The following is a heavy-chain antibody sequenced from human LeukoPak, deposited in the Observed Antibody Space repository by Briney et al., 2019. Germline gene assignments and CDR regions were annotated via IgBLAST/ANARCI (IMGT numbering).Heavy chain of an antibody. Sequence: SETLSLTCTVSGGSISSSSYYWGWLRQPPGKGLEWIGSIYYSGSTYYNPSLKSRVTISVDTSKNQFSLKLSSVTAADTAVYYCARGQQLFDPWGQGTLVTVSS. V-gene: IGHV4-39*01. D-gene: IGHD6-13*01. CDR1: GGSISSSSYY. CDR2: IYYSGST. CDR3: ARGQQLFDP. J-gene: IGHJ5*02.